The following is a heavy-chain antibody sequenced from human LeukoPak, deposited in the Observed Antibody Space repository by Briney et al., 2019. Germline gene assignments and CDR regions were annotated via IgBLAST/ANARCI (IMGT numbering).Heavy chain of an antibody. CDR1: GYTFTSYG. CDR2: ISAYNGNT. V-gene: IGHV1-18*01. CDR3: ARVVLESGYDLTIAVETYYFDY. J-gene: IGHJ4*02. D-gene: IGHD5-12*01. Sequence: GASVKVSCKASGYTFTSYGISWVRQAPGQGLEWVGWISAYNGNTNYAQKLQGRVTMTTDTSTSTAYMELRSLRSDDTAVYYCARVVLESGYDLTIAVETYYFDYWGQGTLVTVSS.